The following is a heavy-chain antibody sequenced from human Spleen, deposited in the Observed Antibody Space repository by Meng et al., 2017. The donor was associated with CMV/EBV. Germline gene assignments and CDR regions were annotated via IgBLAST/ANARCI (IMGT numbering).Heavy chain of an antibody. V-gene: IGHV3-15*01. CDR2: IKSKTDGGTT. Sequence: AASGFTFSNAWMSWVRQAPGKGLEWVGRIKSKTDGGTTDYAAPVKGRFTISRDDSKNTLYLQMNSLKTEDTAVYYCTILLSVGATKEWGQGTLVTVSS. CDR1: GFTFSNAW. CDR3: TILLSVGATKE. D-gene: IGHD1-26*01. J-gene: IGHJ4*02.